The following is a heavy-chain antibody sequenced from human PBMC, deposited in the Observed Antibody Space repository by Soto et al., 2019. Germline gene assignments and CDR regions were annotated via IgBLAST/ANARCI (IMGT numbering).Heavy chain of an antibody. V-gene: IGHV3-21*01. CDR1: GFTFRSFT. CDR3: TRDASRDSSTRGWFDP. J-gene: IGHJ5*02. Sequence: LSCAASGFTFRSFTMNWVRQAPGKGLEWVSTISSNSAYIYYTDALRGRFTISRDNAKSSLHLQMNSLRAEDTAVYYCTRDASRDSSTRGWFDPWGPGTLVTV. D-gene: IGHD6-13*01. CDR2: ISSNSAYI.